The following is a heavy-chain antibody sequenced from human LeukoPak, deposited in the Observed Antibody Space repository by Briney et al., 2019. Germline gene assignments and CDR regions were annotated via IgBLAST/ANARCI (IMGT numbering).Heavy chain of an antibody. CDR2: IYHSGST. J-gene: IGHJ4*02. CDR3: ATPGGYCSSTSCYNYFDY. V-gene: IGHV4-38-2*02. Sequence: SETLSLACTVSGYSISSGYYWGWIRQPPGKGLEWIGSIYHSGSTYYNPSLKSRVTISVDTSKNQFSLKLSSVTAADTAVYYCATPGGYCSSTSCYNYFDYWGQGTLVTVSS. CDR1: GYSISSGYY. D-gene: IGHD2-2*02.